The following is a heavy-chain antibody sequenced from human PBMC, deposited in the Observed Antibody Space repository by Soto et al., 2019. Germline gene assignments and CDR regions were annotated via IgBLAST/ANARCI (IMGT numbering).Heavy chain of an antibody. CDR1: AGSISSGGYS. V-gene: IGHV4-30-2*01. D-gene: IGHD2-2*01. CDR3: ASISTSYYYGMDV. J-gene: IGHJ6*02. CDR2: IYHSGST. Sequence: QLQLQESGSGLVKPSQTLSLTCAVSAGSISSGGYSWSWIRQPPGKGLAWIGYIYHSGSTYYNPSPKSRVTISIDRSKNQFSLKLSSVAAADTAVYYCASISTSYYYGMDVWGQGTTVTVSS.